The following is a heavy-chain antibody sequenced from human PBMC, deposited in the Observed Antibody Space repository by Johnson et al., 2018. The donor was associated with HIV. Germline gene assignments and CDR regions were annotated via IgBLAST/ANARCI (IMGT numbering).Heavy chain of an antibody. J-gene: IGHJ3*02. CDR2: TKNKANSYTT. CDR1: GFTLSDHY. D-gene: IGHD2-21*02. Sequence: VQLVESGGGVVQPGGSLRLSCAASGFTLSDHYMDWVRQAAGKGLEWVGRTKNKANSYTTEYAASVKGRFTISRDDSKNSLYLQMNSLRAEDTAVYYGARGGAYCGGDCNAFDIWGQGTMVTVSS. CDR3: ARGGAYCGGDCNAFDI. V-gene: IGHV3-72*01.